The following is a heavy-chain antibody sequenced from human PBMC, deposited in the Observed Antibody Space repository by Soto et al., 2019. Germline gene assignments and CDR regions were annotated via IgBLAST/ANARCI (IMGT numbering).Heavy chain of an antibody. CDR1: GDSVSSNSAA. CDR3: ARGFAVAGQPQTNFDY. V-gene: IGHV6-1*01. J-gene: IGHJ4*02. D-gene: IGHD6-19*01. CDR2: TYYRSKWYN. Sequence: SQTLSLTCAISGDSVSSNSAAWNWIRQSPSRGLEWLGRTYYRSKWYNDYAVSVKSRITINPDTSKNQFSLQLNSVTPEDTAVYYCARGFAVAGQPQTNFDYWGQGTLVTVSS.